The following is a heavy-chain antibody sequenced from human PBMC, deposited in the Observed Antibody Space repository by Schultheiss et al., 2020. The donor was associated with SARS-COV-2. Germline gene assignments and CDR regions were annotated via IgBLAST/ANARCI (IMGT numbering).Heavy chain of an antibody. Sequence: GGSLRLSCAASGFTFSSYGMHWVRQAPGKGLEWVAVISYDGSNKYYADSVKGRFTISRDNSKNTLYLQMNSLRAEDTAVYYCAKEYTSPTPGRKIMDVWGQGTTVTVSS. D-gene: IGHD1-14*01. J-gene: IGHJ6*02. CDR1: GFTFSSYG. CDR3: AKEYTSPTPGRKIMDV. V-gene: IGHV3-30*18. CDR2: ISYDGSNK.